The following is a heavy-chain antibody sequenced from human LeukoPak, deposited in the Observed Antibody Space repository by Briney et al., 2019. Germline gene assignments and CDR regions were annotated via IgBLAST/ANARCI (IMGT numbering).Heavy chain of an antibody. CDR3: SRDLRGMVDY. V-gene: IGHV4-4*02. D-gene: IGHD3-16*01. CDR1: GDSISSSHW. J-gene: IGHJ4*02. CDR2: IYHSGGT. Sequence: PSGTLSLTCAVSGDSISSSHWWNWVRQPPGKGLEYIGQIYHSGGTNYNPSLRSRVTISVDKSNNQFSPKLSSVTAADTAVYYCSRDLRGMVDYWGQGILVTVSS.